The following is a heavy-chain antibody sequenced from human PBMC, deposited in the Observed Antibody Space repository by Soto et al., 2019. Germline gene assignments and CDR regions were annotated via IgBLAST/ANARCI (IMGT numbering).Heavy chain of an antibody. Sequence: QVQLQQWGAGLLKPSETLSLTCAVYGGSFSGYRWNWIRQSPGKGLEWIGEINHSGSTNYNPSLKSRVTISIDTSKNQFSLKLSSVTAADTAVYYCARGRRWLRLDNWFDPWGQGTLVIVSS. J-gene: IGHJ5*02. CDR3: ARGRRWLRLDNWFDP. CDR1: GGSFSGYR. CDR2: INHSGST. D-gene: IGHD5-12*01. V-gene: IGHV4-34*01.